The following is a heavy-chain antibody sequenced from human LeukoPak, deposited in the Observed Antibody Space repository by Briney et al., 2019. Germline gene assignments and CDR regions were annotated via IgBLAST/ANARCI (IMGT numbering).Heavy chain of an antibody. CDR1: GFTFSSYG. Sequence: PGGSLRLSCAASGFTFSSYGMHWVRQAPGKGLEWVAAISYDGSNKNYADSAKGRFTISRDNSKNTLYLQMNSLRAEDTAVYYCAKDKDSSGYYYYGMDVWGQGTTVTVSS. CDR2: ISYDGSNK. V-gene: IGHV3-30*18. CDR3: AKDKDSSGYYYYGMDV. D-gene: IGHD6-19*01. J-gene: IGHJ6*02.